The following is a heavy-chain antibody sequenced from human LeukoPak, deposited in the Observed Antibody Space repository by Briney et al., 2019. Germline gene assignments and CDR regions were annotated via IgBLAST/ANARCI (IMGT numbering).Heavy chain of an antibody. Sequence: IYSSGSTXYADSVKGRXTISRDNSKNTLHLQMNNLRAEDTAMYYCARGEDSNGXXGYYFEYWGXXXXXXXSS. D-gene: IGHD3-22*01. V-gene: IGHV3-53*01. CDR2: IYSSGST. CDR3: ARGEDSNGXXGYYFEY. J-gene: IGHJ4*01.